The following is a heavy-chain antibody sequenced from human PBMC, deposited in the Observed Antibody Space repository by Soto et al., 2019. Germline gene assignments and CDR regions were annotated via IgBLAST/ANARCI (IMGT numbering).Heavy chain of an antibody. CDR3: ARALEALAYCGGDCYSAAY. CDR1: GGSISSYY. D-gene: IGHD2-21*02. CDR2: IYYSGST. Sequence: PSETLSLTCTVSGGSISSYYWSWIRQPPGKGLEWIGYIYYSGSTNYNPSLKSRVTISVDTSRNQFSLKLSSVTAADTSVYYCARALEALAYCGGDCYSAAYWGQGTLVTVSS. J-gene: IGHJ4*02. V-gene: IGHV4-59*01.